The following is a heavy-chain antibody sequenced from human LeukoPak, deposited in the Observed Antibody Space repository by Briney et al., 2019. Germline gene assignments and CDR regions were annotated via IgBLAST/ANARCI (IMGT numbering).Heavy chain of an antibody. CDR2: IYPGDSDTRFDA. CDR3: ARKGDTSCFGY. V-gene: IGHV5-51*01. CDR1: AYGFTYYG. D-gene: IGHD2-2*01. Sequence: GESLNISCHGYAYGFTYYGIGSVRQMPRKGLEWMGIIYPGDSDTRFDARYSPSFQGQVTSSADKSITTAYLHCGSLECSHIAMYCVARKGDTSCFGYWGQGTLVTVSS. J-gene: IGHJ4*02.